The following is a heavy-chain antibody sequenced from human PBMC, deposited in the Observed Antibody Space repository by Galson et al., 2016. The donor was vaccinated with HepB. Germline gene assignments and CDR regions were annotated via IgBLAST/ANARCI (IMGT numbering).Heavy chain of an antibody. Sequence: SETLSLTCTVSGASISSSSYFWGWIRQPPGKGLEWIGTIYYSGSTYYNPSLKSRVTISVDTSRNQFSLKLSSVTAADTAVYYCVRQVTLGRGVLRGFYFDSWGQGTLVTVSP. CDR1: GASISSSSYF. V-gene: IGHV4-39*01. CDR3: VRQVTLGRGVLRGFYFDS. CDR2: IYYSGST. J-gene: IGHJ4*02. D-gene: IGHD3-10*01.